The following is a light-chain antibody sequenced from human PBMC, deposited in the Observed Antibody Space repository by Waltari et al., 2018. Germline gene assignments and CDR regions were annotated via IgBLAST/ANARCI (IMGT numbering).Light chain of an antibody. Sequence: EIVLTQSPGTLSLPPGERATLSCRASQSVSSSYLAWYQQKPGQAPRLLIYGASSRATGIPDRFSGSGSGTDFTLSISRLGPEDFAVYYCQQYGSSLWTFGQGTKVEIK. CDR3: QQYGSSLWT. J-gene: IGKJ1*01. V-gene: IGKV3-20*01. CDR2: GAS. CDR1: QSVSSSY.